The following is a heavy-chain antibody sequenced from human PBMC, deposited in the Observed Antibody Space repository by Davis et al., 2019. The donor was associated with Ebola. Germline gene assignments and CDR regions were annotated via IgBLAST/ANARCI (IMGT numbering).Heavy chain of an antibody. D-gene: IGHD3-22*01. J-gene: IGHJ6*02. V-gene: IGHV1-18*01. CDR1: GYTFTRYG. CDR3: ATIGYYYDSSGYSYYYYGMDV. Sequence: AASVKVSCKASGYTFTRYGISWVRQAPGQGLEWMGWISAYNGNTNYAQKLQGRVTMTTDTSTSTAYMELRSLRSDDTAVYYCATIGYYYDSSGYSYYYYGMDVWGQGTTVTVSS. CDR2: ISAYNGNT.